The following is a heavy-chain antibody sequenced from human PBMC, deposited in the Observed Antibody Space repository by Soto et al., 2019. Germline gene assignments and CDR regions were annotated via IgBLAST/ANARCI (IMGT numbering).Heavy chain of an antibody. D-gene: IGHD1-26*01. CDR2: MEPSSGKT. J-gene: IGHJ4*02. V-gene: IGHV1-8*01. Sequence: GASVKVSCKASGYSFASLDINWARQTAGQGLEWMGWMEPSSGKTGYAQKFHDRVTMTSDTSINTAYMELTTLTSDDTAFYYCARGVTAGVDYWGQGTLVTVS. CDR3: ARGVTAGVDY. CDR1: GYSFASLD.